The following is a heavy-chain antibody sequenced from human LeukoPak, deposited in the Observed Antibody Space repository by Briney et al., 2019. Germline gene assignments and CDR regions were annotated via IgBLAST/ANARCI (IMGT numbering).Heavy chain of an antibody. D-gene: IGHD4-17*01. Sequence: GGSLRLSCAASGFTFSDHYMAWVRQAPGKGLEWVSVIYTGGSTHYADSVKDRFTISRDNSKSTLYLQTNSLTVEDTAVYYCARYHADSVAGFDPWGQGTQVTVSS. J-gene: IGHJ5*02. CDR3: ARYHADSVAGFDP. CDR2: IYTGGST. CDR1: GFTFSDHY. V-gene: IGHV3-66*01.